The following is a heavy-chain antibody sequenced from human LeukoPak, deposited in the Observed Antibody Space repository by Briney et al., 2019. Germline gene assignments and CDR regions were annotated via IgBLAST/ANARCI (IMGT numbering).Heavy chain of an antibody. CDR2: MNPNSGNT. Sequence: GASVKVSCKASGYTFTSYDINWVRQATGQGVEWMGWMNPNSGNTGYAQKFQGRVTMTRNTSISTAYMELSSLRSEDTAVYYCARGSRRRVTTYYFDYWGQGTLVTVSS. V-gene: IGHV1-8*01. CDR1: GYTFTSYD. D-gene: IGHD2-21*02. CDR3: ARGSRRRVTTYYFDY. J-gene: IGHJ4*02.